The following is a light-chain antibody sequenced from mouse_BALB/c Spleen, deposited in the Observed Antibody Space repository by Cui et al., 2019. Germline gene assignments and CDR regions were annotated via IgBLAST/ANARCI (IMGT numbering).Light chain of an antibody. CDR3: QQGNTLPWT. J-gene: IGKJ1*01. Sequence: IQLTPITSSLSASLRDRVTISCRASHDSSNDLKWYQQEQDGTVKLLIYYTSRLHSGVPSRFSGSGSGTDYPLTISNVEQEDIATYFCQQGNTLPWTFGGGTKLEIK. CDR1: HDSSND. V-gene: IGKV10-96*01. CDR2: YTS.